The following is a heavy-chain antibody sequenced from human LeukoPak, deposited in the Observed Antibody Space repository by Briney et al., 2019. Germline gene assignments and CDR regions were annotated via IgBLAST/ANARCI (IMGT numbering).Heavy chain of an antibody. Sequence: SDTLSLTCTVSGGSVSSSGYSWTWLRQPPGKTLEWIGYTYYSGRTNYNPSLKSRVTISLDTSKNQFSLRLTSVTAADTAVYYCALRRLTSAQIIEDNWFDPWGQGTLVTVSS. CDR3: ALRRLTSAQIIEDNWFDP. D-gene: IGHD2/OR15-2a*01. CDR1: GGSVSSSGYS. J-gene: IGHJ5*02. V-gene: IGHV4-61*08. CDR2: TYYSGRT.